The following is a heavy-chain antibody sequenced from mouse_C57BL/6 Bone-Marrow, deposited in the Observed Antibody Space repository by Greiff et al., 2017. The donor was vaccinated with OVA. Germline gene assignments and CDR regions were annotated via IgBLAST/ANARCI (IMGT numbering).Heavy chain of an antibody. CDR1: GYTFTSYW. V-gene: IGHV1-52*01. Sequence: QVQLQQPGAELVRPGSSVKLSCKASGYTFTSYWMHWVKQRPIQGLEWIGNIDPSDSETHYNQKFKDKATLTVDKSSSTAYMQLSSLTSEDSAVYYCARSFTTVVATDYAMDYWGQGTSVTVSS. D-gene: IGHD1-1*01. CDR2: IDPSDSET. J-gene: IGHJ4*01. CDR3: ARSFTTVVATDYAMDY.